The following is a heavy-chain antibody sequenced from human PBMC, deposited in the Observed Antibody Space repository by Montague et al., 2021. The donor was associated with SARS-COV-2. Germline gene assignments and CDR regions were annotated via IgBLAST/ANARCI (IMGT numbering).Heavy chain of an antibody. Sequence: SETLSLTCTVSGGSIRSTTFYWVWIRQSPGKGLEWIGNIYEGDTTYYNPSLKSRVAISLDTPNNQFSLKITSLIVADTAIYYCVTPGKTAVAGQFDYWGPGILVTVSS. CDR2: IYEGDTT. J-gene: IGHJ4*02. CDR1: GGSIRSTTFY. V-gene: IGHV4-39*07. D-gene: IGHD6-19*01. CDR3: VTPGKTAVAGQFDY.